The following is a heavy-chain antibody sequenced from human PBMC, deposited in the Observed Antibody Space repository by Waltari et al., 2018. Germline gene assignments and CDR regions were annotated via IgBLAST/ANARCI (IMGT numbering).Heavy chain of an antibody. CDR3: TRGINSHDL. J-gene: IGHJ5*02. CDR2: SNTSPGNH. V-gene: IGHV7-4-1*01. D-gene: IGHD1-20*01. CDR1: GHIFNKYV. Sequence: QVQLVQSESELKKPGASVKISCKASGHIFNKYVMNWVRRAPGQGLEWMGWSNTSPGNHTYAQGFPGHFVFSVDTSVSTAYLQIPSLRAGDTAMYYCTRGINSHDLWGQGPLVTVSS.